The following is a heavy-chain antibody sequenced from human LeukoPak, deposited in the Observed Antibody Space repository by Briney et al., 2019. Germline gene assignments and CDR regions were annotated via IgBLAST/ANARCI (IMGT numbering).Heavy chain of an antibody. V-gene: IGHV3-66*01. CDR2: IYSGGST. CDR3: ARDTPLPYYYGSGSYSTDYYYYYGMDV. J-gene: IGHJ6*02. CDR1: GFTVSSNY. Sequence: GGSLRLSCAASGFTVSSNYMSWVRQAPGKGLEWVSVIYSGGSTYYADSAKGRFTISRGNSKNTLYLQMNSLRAEDTAVYYCARDTPLPYYYGSGSYSTDYYYYYGMDVWGQGTTVTVSS. D-gene: IGHD3-10*01.